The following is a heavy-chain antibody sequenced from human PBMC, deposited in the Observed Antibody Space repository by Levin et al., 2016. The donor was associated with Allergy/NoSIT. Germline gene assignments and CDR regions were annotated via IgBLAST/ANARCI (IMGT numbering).Heavy chain of an antibody. Sequence: SETLSLTCTIFGGSLSDDYWGWIRQPPGKGLEWIGEISHSGTAHYSPSLKARGTIAVDTSKNQFSLKVTSVTAADTALYFCASGTGYCSETNCQDDYFDYWGQGTVVIVSS. J-gene: IGHJ4*02. CDR2: ISHSGTA. CDR1: GGSLSDDY. V-gene: IGHV4-34*01. D-gene: IGHD2-2*03. CDR3: ASGTGYCSETNCQDDYFDY.